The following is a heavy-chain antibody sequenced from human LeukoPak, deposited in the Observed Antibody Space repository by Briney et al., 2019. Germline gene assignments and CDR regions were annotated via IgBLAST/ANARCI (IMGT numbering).Heavy chain of an antibody. Sequence: SQTLSLTCTVSGGSISSGGYYWSWIRQHPGKGLEWIGYIYYSGSTYYNPSLRSRVTISIDTSKNQFSLKLSSVTAADTAVYYCASVDTAMGGCAYWGQGTLVTVSS. CDR1: GGSISSGGYY. CDR2: IYYSGST. J-gene: IGHJ4*02. D-gene: IGHD5-18*01. CDR3: ASVDTAMGGCAY. V-gene: IGHV4-31*03.